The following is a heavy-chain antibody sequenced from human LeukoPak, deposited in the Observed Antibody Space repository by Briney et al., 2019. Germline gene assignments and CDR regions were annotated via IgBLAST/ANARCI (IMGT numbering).Heavy chain of an antibody. CDR1: GGSFSNYY. CDR3: ARGGSPGYTYGYNFDYYMDV. J-gene: IGHJ6*03. Sequence: SETPSLTCAVYGGSFSNYYWSWIRQSPGKGLEWIGGVNQSGSTKYNPSLKSRVTISLDTSKTQFSMKLTSVTAADTAVYYCARGGSPGYTYGYNFDYYMDVWGKGTTVTVSS. V-gene: IGHV4-34*01. D-gene: IGHD5-18*01. CDR2: VNQSGST.